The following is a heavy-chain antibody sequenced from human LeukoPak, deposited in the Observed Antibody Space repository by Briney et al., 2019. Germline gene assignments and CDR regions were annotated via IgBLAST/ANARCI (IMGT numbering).Heavy chain of an antibody. CDR2: IGTAGDT. Sequence: PGGSLRLSCAVSGFIFSAHYIDWVRQAPGKGLEWVSAIGTAGDTYYPGSVKGRFTISRENAKNSLYFQMNSLRAGDTAVYYCARGGYSRHFDYWGQGTLVTVSS. D-gene: IGHD5-12*01. CDR1: GFIFSAHY. J-gene: IGHJ4*02. V-gene: IGHV3-13*01. CDR3: ARGGYSRHFDY.